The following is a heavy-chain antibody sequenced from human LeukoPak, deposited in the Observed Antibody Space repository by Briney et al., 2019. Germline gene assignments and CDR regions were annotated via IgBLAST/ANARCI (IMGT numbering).Heavy chain of an antibody. J-gene: IGHJ4*02. V-gene: IGHV4-30-4*01. CDR1: GGSISSGDYY. CDR2: IYYSGST. CDR3: ARGLKRPYYYDSSGYYHPPGYFDY. D-gene: IGHD3-22*01. Sequence: PSETLSLTCTVSGGSISSGDYYWSWIRQPPGKGLEWIGYIYYSGSTYYNPSLKSRVTISVDTSKNQFSLKLSSVTAADTAVYYCARGLKRPYYYDSSGYYHPPGYFDYWGQGTLVTVSS.